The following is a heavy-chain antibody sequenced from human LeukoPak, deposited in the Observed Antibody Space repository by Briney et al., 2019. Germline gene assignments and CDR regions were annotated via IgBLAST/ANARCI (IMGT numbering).Heavy chain of an antibody. CDR2: INHSGST. V-gene: IGHV4-34*01. CDR3: ARVGVLERPGY. Sequence: SETLSLTCAVYGGSFSGYYWSWIRQPPGKGLEWIGEINHSGSTNYNPSLKSRVTISVDTSKNQFSLKLSSVTAADTAVYYCARVGVLERPGYWGQGTLVTVSS. D-gene: IGHD1-1*01. J-gene: IGHJ4*02. CDR1: GGSFSGYY.